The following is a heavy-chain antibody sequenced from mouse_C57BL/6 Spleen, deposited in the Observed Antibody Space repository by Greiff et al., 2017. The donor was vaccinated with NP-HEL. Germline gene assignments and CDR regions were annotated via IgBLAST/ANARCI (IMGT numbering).Heavy chain of an antibody. CDR3: ARGYVYYFDY. D-gene: IGHD2-10*02. V-gene: IGHV1-80*01. Sequence: LEESGAELVKPGASVKISCKASGYAFSSYWMNWVKQRPGKGLEWIGQIYPGDGDTNYNGKFKGKATLTADKSSSTAYMQLSSLTSEDSAVYFCARGYVYYFDYWGQGTTLTVSS. J-gene: IGHJ2*01. CDR1: GYAFSSYW. CDR2: IYPGDGDT.